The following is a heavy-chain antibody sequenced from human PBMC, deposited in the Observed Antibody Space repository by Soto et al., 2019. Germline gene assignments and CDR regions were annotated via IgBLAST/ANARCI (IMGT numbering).Heavy chain of an antibody. D-gene: IGHD2-2*01. J-gene: IGHJ5*02. CDR2: ISSNGGST. Sequence: GGSLRLSCSASGFTFSSYAMHWVRQAPGKGLEYVSAISSNGGSTYYADSVKGRFTISRDNSKNTLYLQMSSLKAEDTAVYYCVKGYCSSTSCFPFDPWGQGTLVTVSS. V-gene: IGHV3-64D*06. CDR3: VKGYCSSTSCFPFDP. CDR1: GFTFSSYA.